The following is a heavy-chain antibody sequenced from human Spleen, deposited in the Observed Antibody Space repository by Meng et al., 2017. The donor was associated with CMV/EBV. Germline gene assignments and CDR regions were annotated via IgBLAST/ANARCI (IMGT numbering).Heavy chain of an antibody. CDR1: GFTFSSYT. Sequence: ASGFTFSSYTMNWVRQAPGKGLEWVSSIGSSSSHIYYADSVKGRFTISRDDAKNSLYLQMNSLRAEDTAVYYCARDPRVRAWWYFELWGRGTLVTVSS. CDR2: IGSSSSHI. J-gene: IGHJ2*01. V-gene: IGHV3-21*01. D-gene: IGHD3-10*01. CDR3: ARDPRVRAWWYFEL.